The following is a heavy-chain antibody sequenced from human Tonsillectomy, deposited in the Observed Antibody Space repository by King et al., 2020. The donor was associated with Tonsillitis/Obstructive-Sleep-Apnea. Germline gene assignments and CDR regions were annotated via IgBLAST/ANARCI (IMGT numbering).Heavy chain of an antibody. J-gene: IGHJ6*02. CDR2: INYSGTT. CDR1: GGSISNYX. Sequence: QLQESGPGLVKXSETLSLICTVXGGSISNYXWSWIRQPPGKXLEWIGYINYSGTTNYTXXPNXRVXMSXXTSKNXFXLQLSSVTAADXAXXYLSRXPXXXXXXXXXXAXXXXVWGXXXXV. V-gene: IGHV4-59*08. CDR3: SRXPXXXXXXXXXXAXXXXV.